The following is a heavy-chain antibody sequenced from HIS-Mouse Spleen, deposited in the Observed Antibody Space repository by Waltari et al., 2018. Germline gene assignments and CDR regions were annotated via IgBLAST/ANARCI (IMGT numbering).Heavy chain of an antibody. D-gene: IGHD1-26*01. CDR3: ARGYYLVTPNFDY. CDR2: INHSGST. V-gene: IGHV4-34*01. Sequence: QVQLQQWGAGLLKPSETLSLTCAVYGGSFSGYYWSWIRQPPGKGLEWIGEINHSGSTNYNPALKSRVTISVDTSKNQFSLKVSSVTAADTAVYYCARGYYLVTPNFDYWGQGTLVTVSS. J-gene: IGHJ4*02. CDR1: GGSFSGYY.